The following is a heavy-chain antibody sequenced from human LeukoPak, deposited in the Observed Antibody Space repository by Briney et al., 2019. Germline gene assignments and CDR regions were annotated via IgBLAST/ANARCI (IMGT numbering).Heavy chain of an antibody. CDR1: GYSFTSYW. D-gene: IGHD2-2*01. CDR2: IDPSDSYT. CDR3: ARQLGGEGCSSTSCSAEYYFDY. Sequence: GESLKISCKGSGYSFTSYWISWLRQMPGKGLEWMGRIDPSDSYTNYSPSFQGHVTISADKSISTAYLQWSSLKASDTAMYYCARQLGGEGCSSTSCSAEYYFDYWGQGTLVTVSS. J-gene: IGHJ4*02. V-gene: IGHV5-10-1*01.